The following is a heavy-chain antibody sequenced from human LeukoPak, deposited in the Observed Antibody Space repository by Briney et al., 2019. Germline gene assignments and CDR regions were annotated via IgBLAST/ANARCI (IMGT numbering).Heavy chain of an antibody. CDR1: GGSISSSSYY. V-gene: IGHV4-39*01. CDR3: ARHAGYCTGGVCYTFDY. Sequence: SETLSLTCTVSGGSISSSSYYWGWIRQPPGQGLAWIGSIYYSGSTYYNPSLKSRVTISVDTSKNQFSLKLSSVTPADTPVYYCARHAGYCTGGVCYTFDYWGQGTLVTVSS. J-gene: IGHJ4*02. CDR2: IYYSGST. D-gene: IGHD2-8*02.